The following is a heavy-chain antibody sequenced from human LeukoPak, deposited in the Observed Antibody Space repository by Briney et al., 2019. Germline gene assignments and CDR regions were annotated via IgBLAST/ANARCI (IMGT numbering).Heavy chain of an antibody. V-gene: IGHV4-59*08. Sequence: SQTLSPTCTVSGRSISSYYWMCIRQPPGKGLEWIRAIHYCGRNNYNPSLKSRVTISVDTSKNLFSLKLSAVAAADTAGDYGASALDCGWEGMWNWGQVTLVTVSS. CDR3: ASALDCGWEGMWN. CDR2: IHYCGRN. CDR1: GRSISSYY. D-gene: IGHD2-21*01. J-gene: IGHJ4*02.